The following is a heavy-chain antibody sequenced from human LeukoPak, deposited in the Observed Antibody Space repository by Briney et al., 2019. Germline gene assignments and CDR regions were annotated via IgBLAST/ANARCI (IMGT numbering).Heavy chain of an antibody. CDR3: ARDRGEYYDSSGYYFGGAFDI. CDR1: GGSISSHY. Sequence: SETLSLTCTVSGGSISSHYWSWIRQPPGKGLEWIGYIYYSGSTNYNPSLKSRVTISVDPSNNQFSLKLSSVTAADTAVYYCARDRGEYYDSSGYYFGGAFDIWGQGTMVTVCS. D-gene: IGHD3-22*01. J-gene: IGHJ3*02. V-gene: IGHV4-59*11. CDR2: IYYSGST.